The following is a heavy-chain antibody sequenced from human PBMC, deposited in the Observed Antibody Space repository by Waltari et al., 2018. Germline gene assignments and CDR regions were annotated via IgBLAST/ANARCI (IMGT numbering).Heavy chain of an antibody. CDR3: VRLEDCTGPGGPCYSADPFAMDV. CDR1: GGALRPYY. Sequence: QVELQQWGAGLLQPSETLSPTCAVSGGALRPYYWGWLRQNPGKGLGGIGGHNHAGFTNLNPSRRSRVSISVDPSKRQFFLQLKSVTAADTALYYCVRLEDCTGPGGPCYSADPFAMDVWGRGTTVTVSS. D-gene: IGHD2-8*02. V-gene: IGHV4-34*01. CDR2: HNHAGFT. J-gene: IGHJ6*02.